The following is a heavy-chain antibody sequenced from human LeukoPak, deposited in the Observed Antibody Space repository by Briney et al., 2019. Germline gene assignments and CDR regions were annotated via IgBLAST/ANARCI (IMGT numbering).Heavy chain of an antibody. D-gene: IGHD3-22*01. J-gene: IGHJ4*02. CDR3: ARDYQRITMIVVVTLGY. CDR2: ISYDGSNK. CDR1: GFTFSGYA. Sequence: PGGSLRLSCAASGFTFSGYAMHWVRQAPGKGLEWVAVISYDGSNKYYADSVKGRFTISRDNSKNTLYLQMNSLRAEDTAVYYCARDYQRITMIVVVTLGYWGQGTLVTVSS. V-gene: IGHV3-30-3*01.